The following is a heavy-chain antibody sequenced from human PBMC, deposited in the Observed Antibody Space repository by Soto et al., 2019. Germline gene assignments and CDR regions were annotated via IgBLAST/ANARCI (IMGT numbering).Heavy chain of an antibody. CDR1: GFTFSSYA. D-gene: IGHD5-18*01. Sequence: EVQLLESGGGLVQPGGSLRLSCAASGFTFSSYAMSWVRQAPGKGLEWVSVISGSGDSTYYADSVKGRFTISRDNSNNTLYLQMNSLSAEDTAVYYCARVDTAMVFDYWGQGTLVTVSS. CDR3: ARVDTAMVFDY. CDR2: ISGSGDST. J-gene: IGHJ4*02. V-gene: IGHV3-23*01.